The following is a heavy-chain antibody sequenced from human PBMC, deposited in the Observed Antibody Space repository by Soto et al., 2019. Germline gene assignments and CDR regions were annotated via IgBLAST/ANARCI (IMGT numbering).Heavy chain of an antibody. CDR3: ARAYGATLLDY. CDR2: CYYSGST. V-gene: IGHV4-39*01. Sequence: QLQLQESGPGLVKPSETLSLTCTVSGGSISSSSYYWGWIRQPPGKGLEWIGSCYYSGSTFYNPSLKSRVTISVDTSKNQFSLNLSSVTASDTAVYYCARAYGATLLDYWGQGTLVTVSS. CDR1: GGSISSSSYY. J-gene: IGHJ4*02. D-gene: IGHD4-17*01.